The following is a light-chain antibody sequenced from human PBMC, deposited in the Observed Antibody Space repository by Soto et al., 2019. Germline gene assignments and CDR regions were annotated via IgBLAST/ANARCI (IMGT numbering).Light chain of an antibody. Sequence: EIVMTQSPATLSVSPGERVTLSCRASQSVSNNLVWYQQKPGQAPRLLIYNASNRTTGIPDRFSGSGSGTDLTLTINRLEPADFAVYFCQQYSSSQGWTFGQGTKVDIK. CDR2: NAS. CDR3: QQYSSSQGWT. J-gene: IGKJ1*01. V-gene: IGKV3-20*01. CDR1: QSVSNN.